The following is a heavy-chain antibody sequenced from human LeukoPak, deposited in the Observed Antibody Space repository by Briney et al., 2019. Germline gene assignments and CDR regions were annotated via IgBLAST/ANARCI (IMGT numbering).Heavy chain of an antibody. Sequence: PGGSLKLSCATSGFTFNNYNMNWVRQAPGRALKWVSSITSSGTYIFYADSVKGRFTISRDNAKNSLYLQTNSLGPEDTAVYYCARDPYSGNYGNYYYYYMDVWGKGTTVTISS. CDR2: ITSSGTYI. J-gene: IGHJ6*03. CDR1: GFTFNNYN. CDR3: ARDPYSGNYGNYYYYYMDV. D-gene: IGHD1-26*01. V-gene: IGHV3-21*01.